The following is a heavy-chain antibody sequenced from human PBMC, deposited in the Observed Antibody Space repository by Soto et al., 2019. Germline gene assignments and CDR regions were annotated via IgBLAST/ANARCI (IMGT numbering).Heavy chain of an antibody. CDR3: ARYGSSAVGY. J-gene: IGHJ4*02. Sequence: QVQLQESGPGLVKPSQTLSLTCTVSGGSISSGDYYWSWIRQPPGKGLEWIGYIYYSGNTYYNPSLKSQVTISVDPSKNQCPLKLSSVTAADTAVYYCARYGSSAVGYWGQGTLVTVSS. V-gene: IGHV4-30-4*01. D-gene: IGHD3-22*01. CDR2: IYYSGNT. CDR1: GGSISSGDYY.